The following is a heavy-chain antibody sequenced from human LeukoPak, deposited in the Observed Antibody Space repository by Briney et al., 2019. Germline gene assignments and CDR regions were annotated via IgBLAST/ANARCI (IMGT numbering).Heavy chain of an antibody. D-gene: IGHD6-19*01. J-gene: IGHJ5*02. CDR2: IYWDDDN. V-gene: IGHV2-5*02. Sequence: SGPTLVNPTQALTLTCTFSGFSLKSNGVGVGWFRQPPGKALEWLALIYWDDDNRYSPSLRSRLTITKDTSKNQVVLTMTNTDAVDTATYQCAHRAVSATGWFDPWGQGTLVTVSP. CDR1: GFSLKSNGVG. CDR3: AHRAVSATGWFDP.